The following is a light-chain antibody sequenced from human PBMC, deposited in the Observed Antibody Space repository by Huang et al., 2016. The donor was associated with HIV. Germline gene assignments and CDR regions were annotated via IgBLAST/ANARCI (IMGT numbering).Light chain of an antibody. CDR3: QQYDQYPFT. CDR2: DAY. CDR1: QDITNF. Sequence: DIQMTQSPSSLSASVGDRVTITCQASQDITNFLNWYQQKPGKAPKVLMYDAYTLERGVPSRFSGSGSGTDFSFTINSLQPEDIATYYCQQYDQYPFTFGGGTKVEI. V-gene: IGKV1-33*01. J-gene: IGKJ4*01.